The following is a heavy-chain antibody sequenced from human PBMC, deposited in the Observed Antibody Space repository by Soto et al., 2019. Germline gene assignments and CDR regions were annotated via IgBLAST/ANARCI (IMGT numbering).Heavy chain of an antibody. Sequence: EVQLLESGGGLVQPGGSLRLSCAASGFTFSSYGMSWVRQAPGKGLEWVSVISGSGGSTYYAVSVKDRFTISRDESKNTLFLQMNSLSGEDTAVYYCAKGDDYMAEYSQHWGQGTMVFVSS. J-gene: IGHJ1*01. CDR3: AKGDDYMAEYSQH. CDR2: ISGSGGST. CDR1: GFTFSSYG. V-gene: IGHV3-23*01. D-gene: IGHD4-4*01.